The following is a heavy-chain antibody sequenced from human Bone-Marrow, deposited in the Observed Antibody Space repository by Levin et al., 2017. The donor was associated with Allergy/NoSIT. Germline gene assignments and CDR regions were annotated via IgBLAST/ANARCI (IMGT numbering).Heavy chain of an antibody. CDR2: IHHSGST. CDR1: GGSINSGGYS. J-gene: IGHJ4*02. V-gene: IGHV4-30-2*01. CDR3: ASTTGGTWGRALDF. D-gene: IGHD1-26*01. Sequence: SSETLSLTCTVSGGSINSGGYSWSWIRQPPGEGLEWIGYIHHSGSTSYNPSLESRVTISLDKSKNHIFLSLTSVTAADTAVYYCASTTGGTWGRALDFWGQGTLVTVSS.